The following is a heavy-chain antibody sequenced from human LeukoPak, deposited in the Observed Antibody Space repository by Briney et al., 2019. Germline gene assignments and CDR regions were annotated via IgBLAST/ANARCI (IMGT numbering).Heavy chain of an antibody. J-gene: IGHJ6*02. CDR3: TTGSGFSGMDV. CDR1: GFTFSNAW. Sequence: GGSLRLSCAASGFTFSNAWMSWVRQAPGKGLEWVGRIKSKTDGGTTDYAAPVKGRFTISRDDSKNTLYLQMNSLKTKDTGVYYCTTGSGFSGMDVWGQGTTVSVSS. D-gene: IGHD3-3*01. V-gene: IGHV3-15*01. CDR2: IKSKTDGGTT.